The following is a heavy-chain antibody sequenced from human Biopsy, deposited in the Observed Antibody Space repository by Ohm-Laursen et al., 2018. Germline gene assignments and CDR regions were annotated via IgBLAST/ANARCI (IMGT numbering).Heavy chain of an antibody. D-gene: IGHD2-15*01. CDR2: ISLSGST. J-gene: IGHJ4*02. V-gene: IGHV4-34*01. Sequence: GTLSLTCAVYGDSFTNYYWIWIRKPPGKGLEWIGEISLSGSTNYNPSLESRVTISVDTSKNHFSLNLTSVTAADTAMYYCARGVGDASPYNWGQGTQVTVSS. CDR1: GDSFTNYY. CDR3: ARGVGDASPYN.